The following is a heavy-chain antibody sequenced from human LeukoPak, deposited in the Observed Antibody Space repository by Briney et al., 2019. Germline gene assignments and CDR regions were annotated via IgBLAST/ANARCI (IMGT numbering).Heavy chain of an antibody. CDR3: ASFHYYGSGAYYLSY. D-gene: IGHD3-10*01. J-gene: IGHJ4*02. Sequence: GGSLRLSCAASGFTLSSYAMTWVRQAPGKGLEWVSDIGDSGATTYYADSVKGRFTISRDYSKNTLYLQMSSLRAEDTAVYFCASFHYYGSGAYYLSYWGQGTLVTVSS. CDR2: IGDSGATT. V-gene: IGHV3-23*01. CDR1: GFTLSSYA.